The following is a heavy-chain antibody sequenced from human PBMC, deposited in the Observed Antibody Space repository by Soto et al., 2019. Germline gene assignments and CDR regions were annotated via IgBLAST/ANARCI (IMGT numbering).Heavy chain of an antibody. CDR3: ARDGGINWYDFVY. V-gene: IGHV1-18*01. CDR1: GYTFTSYG. Sequence: QVHLVQSGPDVKKPGASVKVSCKASGYTFTSYGVSWVRQAPGQGLEWMGWISDYNGNTDYAQKFQGRVTMTTDTSTSTAYMELRSMRSDDTAVYYCARDGGINWYDFVYWGQGTLVTVSS. J-gene: IGHJ4*02. CDR2: ISDYNGNT. D-gene: IGHD6-13*01.